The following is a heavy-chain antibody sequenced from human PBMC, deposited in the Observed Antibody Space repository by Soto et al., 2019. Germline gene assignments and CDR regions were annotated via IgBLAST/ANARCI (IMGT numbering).Heavy chain of an antibody. Sequence: SETLSLTCTVSGGSISSSSYYWGWIRQPPGKGLEWIGSIYYSGSTYYNPSLKSRVTISVDTSKNQFSLKLSSVTAADMAVYYCARRGAAYSSSWYGSGWFDPWGQGTLVTVSS. CDR3: ARRGAAYSSSWYGSGWFDP. CDR1: GGSISSSSYY. V-gene: IGHV4-39*01. J-gene: IGHJ5*02. CDR2: IYYSGST. D-gene: IGHD6-13*01.